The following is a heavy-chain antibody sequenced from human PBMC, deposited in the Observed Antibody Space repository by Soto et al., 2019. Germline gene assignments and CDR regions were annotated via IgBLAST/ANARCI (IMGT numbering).Heavy chain of an antibody. D-gene: IGHD3-16*02. Sequence: QVQLQESGPGLVKPSQTLSLTCTVSGGSISSGNYYWCWIRQPPGKGLEWIGYISHSGTTYYNPSLKSRITISVDTSKNHFSLKLSSVTAADTAVYYCARDLSDYNGMDVWGQGTTVTVSS. CDR2: ISHSGTT. CDR1: GGSISSGNYY. V-gene: IGHV4-30-4*01. CDR3: ARDLSDYNGMDV. J-gene: IGHJ6*02.